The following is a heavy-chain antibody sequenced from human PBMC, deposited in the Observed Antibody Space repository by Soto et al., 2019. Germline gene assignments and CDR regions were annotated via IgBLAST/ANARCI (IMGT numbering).Heavy chain of an antibody. CDR1: GFTVSSNY. CDR3: ARDKYYYDSSGNYGMDV. Sequence: GGSLRLSCAASGFTVSSNYMSWVRQAPGKGLEWVSVIYSGGSTYYADSVKGRFTISRDNSKNTLYLQMNSLRAEDTAVYYCARDKYYYDSSGNYGMDVWGQRTTVTVSS. D-gene: IGHD3-22*01. J-gene: IGHJ6*02. V-gene: IGHV3-53*01. CDR2: IYSGGST.